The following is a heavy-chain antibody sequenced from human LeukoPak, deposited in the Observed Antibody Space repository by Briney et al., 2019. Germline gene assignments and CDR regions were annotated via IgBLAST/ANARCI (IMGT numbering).Heavy chain of an antibody. CDR3: ASSSGWYGCFDY. V-gene: IGHV3-30-3*01. J-gene: IGHJ4*02. CDR2: ISYDGSNK. Sequence: GGSLRLSCAASGFTFSSYAMHWVRQAPGKGLEWVAVISYDGSNKYYADSVKGRFTISRDNSKNTLYLQMNSLRAEDTAVYYCASSSGWYGCFDYWGQGTLVTVSS. CDR1: GFTFSSYA. D-gene: IGHD6-19*01.